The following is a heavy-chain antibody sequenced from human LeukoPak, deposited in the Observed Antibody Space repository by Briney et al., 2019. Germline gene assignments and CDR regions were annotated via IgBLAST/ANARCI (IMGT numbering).Heavy chain of an antibody. Sequence: ASVKVSCKASGYTFTSYGISWLRQAPGQGLEWMGWISAYNGNTNYAQKLQGRVTMTTDTSTSTAYMELRSLRSDDTAVYYCARATDIVATITWFDPWGQGTLVTVSS. CDR2: ISAYNGNT. CDR1: GYTFTSYG. D-gene: IGHD5-12*01. J-gene: IGHJ5*02. V-gene: IGHV1-18*01. CDR3: ARATDIVATITWFDP.